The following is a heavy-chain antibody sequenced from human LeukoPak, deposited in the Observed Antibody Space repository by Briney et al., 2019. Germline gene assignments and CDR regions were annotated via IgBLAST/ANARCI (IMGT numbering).Heavy chain of an antibody. Sequence: GGSLRLSCAASGFTFSNAWMSWVRQAPGKGLEWVGLIKSKTDGETTDYAAPVKGRFTISRDSSKNTLYLQLNSLRADDTAVYYCATSMGGGNIDYWGQGALVTVSS. CDR1: GFTFSNAW. J-gene: IGHJ4*02. CDR3: ATSMGGGNIDY. CDR2: IKSKTDGETT. D-gene: IGHD3-16*01. V-gene: IGHV3-15*01.